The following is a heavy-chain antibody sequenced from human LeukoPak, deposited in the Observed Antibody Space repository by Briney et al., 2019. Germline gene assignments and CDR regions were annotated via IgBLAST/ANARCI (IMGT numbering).Heavy chain of an antibody. J-gene: IGHJ4*02. D-gene: IGHD1-20*01. CDR2: INHSGST. V-gene: IGHV4-34*01. Sequence: GSLRLSCAASGFTFSSYNMSWIRQPPGKGLEWIGEINHSGSTNYNPSLKSRVTISVDTSKNQFSLKLSSVTAADTAVYYCASLLFITGTTQWGQGTLVTVSS. CDR3: ASLLFITGTTQ. CDR1: GFTFSSYN.